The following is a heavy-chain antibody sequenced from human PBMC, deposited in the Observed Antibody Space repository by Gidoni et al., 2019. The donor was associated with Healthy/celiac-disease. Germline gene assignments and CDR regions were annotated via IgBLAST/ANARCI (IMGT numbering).Heavy chain of an antibody. V-gene: IGHV3-13*01. CDR2: IGTAGDT. Sequence: EVQLVESGGGLVQPGGSVRLYGAASGFTFSSYDMHWVRHATGKGLEWVSAIGTAGDTYYPGSVKGRFTISRENAKNSVYLQMNSLRAGDTAVYYCARGGGYCSGGSCGLSFDIWGQGTMVTVSS. CDR1: GFTFSSYD. CDR3: ARGGGYCSGGSCGLSFDI. D-gene: IGHD2-15*01. J-gene: IGHJ3*02.